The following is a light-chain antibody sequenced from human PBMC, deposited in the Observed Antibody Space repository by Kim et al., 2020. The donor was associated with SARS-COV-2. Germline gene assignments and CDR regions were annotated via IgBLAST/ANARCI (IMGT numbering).Light chain of an antibody. CDR2: GDT. CDR3: HSYDSGLTGYV. J-gene: IGLJ1*01. V-gene: IGLV1-40*01. CDR1: SSNIASNSN. Sequence: SVTISCTGSSSNIASNSNVHCYQHLPGTAPTLLIFGDTTRASGVPGRFSGSKSGTSASLAITGLQAEDEGDYYCHSYDSGLTGYVFGSGTKVTVL.